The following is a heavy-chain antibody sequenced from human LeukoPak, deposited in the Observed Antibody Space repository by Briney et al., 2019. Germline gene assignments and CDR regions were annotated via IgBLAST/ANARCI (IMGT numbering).Heavy chain of an antibody. J-gene: IGHJ4*02. CDR2: INSDGSIT. V-gene: IGHV3-74*01. CDR3: ARGRSGYHFDY. CDR1: GFTFSSFW. D-gene: IGHD1-1*01. Sequence: GGSLRLSCAASGFTFSSFWMHWVRQAPGKGLVWVSRINSDGSITGYADSVKGRFTVSRDNAKNTLYLQMNSLRAEDTAVYYCARGRSGYHFDYWGQGTLVTVSS.